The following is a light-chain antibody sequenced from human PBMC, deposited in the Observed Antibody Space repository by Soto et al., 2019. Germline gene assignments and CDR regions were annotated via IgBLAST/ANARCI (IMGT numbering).Light chain of an antibody. V-gene: IGKV1-5*01. J-gene: IGKJ1*01. CDR2: DAS. Sequence: EIQMTQSPSTLSASLGDTVSVTCRASEDAAKFLAWHQQKPGRAPEIPISDASVFKSGVPSRFRGSGSGTDFTLASNGAQPDESATYDGQQYISWWTFCQGTKVDIK. CDR3: QQYISWWT. CDR1: EDAAKF.